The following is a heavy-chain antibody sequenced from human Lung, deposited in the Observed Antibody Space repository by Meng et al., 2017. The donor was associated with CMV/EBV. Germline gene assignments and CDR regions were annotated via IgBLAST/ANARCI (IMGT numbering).Heavy chain of an antibody. V-gene: IGHV3-74*01. CDR3: ARVWGDYDILTGYYYSYPYYGMDV. D-gene: IGHD3-9*01. CDR2: INSDGSST. J-gene: IGHJ6*02. Sequence: GESXKISXAASGFTFSSYWMHWVRQAPGKGLVWVSRINSDGSSTSYADSVKGRFTISRDNAKNTLYLQMNSLRAEDTAVYYCARVWGDYDILTGYYYSYPYYGMDVWGQGTXVTVSS. CDR1: GFTFSSYW.